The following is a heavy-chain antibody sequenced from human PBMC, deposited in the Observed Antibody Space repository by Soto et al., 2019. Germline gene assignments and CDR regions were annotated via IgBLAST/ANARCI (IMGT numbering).Heavy chain of an antibody. Sequence: PSETLSLTCTVSGGSISSGDYYWSWIRQPPGKGLEWIGYIYYSGSTYYNPSLKSRVTISVDTSKNQFSLKLSSVTAADTAVYYCARGQHYDYVWGSPTFYYFDYWGQGTLVTVSS. CDR1: GGSISSGDYY. J-gene: IGHJ4*02. CDR2: IYYSGST. D-gene: IGHD3-16*01. CDR3: ARGQHYDYVWGSPTFYYFDY. V-gene: IGHV4-30-4*01.